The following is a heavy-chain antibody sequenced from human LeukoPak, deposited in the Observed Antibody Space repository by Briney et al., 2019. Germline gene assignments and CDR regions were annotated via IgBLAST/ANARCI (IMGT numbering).Heavy chain of an antibody. D-gene: IGHD1-14*01. CDR3: ARYRNEALFAFDI. CDR1: GDSINNYY. J-gene: IGHJ3*02. V-gene: IGHV4-59*01. CDR2: IYYSGST. Sequence: SETLSLTCTVSGDSINNYYWSWIRQPPGKGLEWIGYIYYSGSTNYNPSLKSRVTISEDTSKNQFSLKLNSVTAADTAVYYCARYRNEALFAFDIWGQGTMVTVSS.